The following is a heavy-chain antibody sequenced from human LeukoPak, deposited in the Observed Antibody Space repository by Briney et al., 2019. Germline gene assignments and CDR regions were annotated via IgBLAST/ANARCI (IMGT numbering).Heavy chain of an antibody. CDR3: AEENIAVADVFDY. CDR1: GFTFSSYA. V-gene: IGHV3-30*04. Sequence: GGSLRLSCAASGFTFSSYAMHWVRQAPGKGLEWVAVISYDGSNKYYADSVKGRFTISRDNSKNTLYLQMNSLRAEDTAVYYCAEENIAVADVFDYWGQGTLVTVSS. CDR2: ISYDGSNK. D-gene: IGHD6-19*01. J-gene: IGHJ4*02.